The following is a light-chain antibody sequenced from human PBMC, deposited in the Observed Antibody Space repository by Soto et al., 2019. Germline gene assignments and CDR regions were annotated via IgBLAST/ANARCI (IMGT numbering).Light chain of an antibody. V-gene: IGKV3-20*01. CDR1: QAVSSIL. J-gene: IGKJ4*01. Sequence: EVVLTQSPGTLSLSPGERATLSCRASQAVSSILLAWYQQKPGQAPRLLIYGASSRATGIPDRFSGSGSGTDFTLPVSRLELEVLEVYYCQQKGPPPIFAGGPKVDIK. CDR2: GAS. CDR3: QQKGPPPI.